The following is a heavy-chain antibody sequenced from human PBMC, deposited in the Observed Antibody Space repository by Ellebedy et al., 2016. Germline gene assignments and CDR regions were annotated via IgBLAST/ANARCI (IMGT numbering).Heavy chain of an antibody. Sequence: ASVKVSCXASGYTFTGYYMHWVRQAPGQGLEWMGWINPNSGGTNYAQKFQGRVTMTRDTSISTAYMELSRLRSDDTAVYYCARDRDSSSYRGGLNYWGQGTLVTVSS. CDR2: INPNSGGT. D-gene: IGHD6-13*01. J-gene: IGHJ4*02. CDR3: ARDRDSSSYRGGLNY. CDR1: GYTFTGYY. V-gene: IGHV1-2*02.